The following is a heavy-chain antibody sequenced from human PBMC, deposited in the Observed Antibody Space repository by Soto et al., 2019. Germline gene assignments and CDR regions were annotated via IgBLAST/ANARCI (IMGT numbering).Heavy chain of an antibody. D-gene: IGHD1-26*01. V-gene: IGHV1-69*01. Sequence: QVQLVQSGAEVKKPGSSVKVSCKASGGTFSSYSINWVRQAPGQGLEWMGEIIPIFGTANYAQKFQGRVTITADYSTSTAYMELGSLGSEDTAVYYCARDGGRHSGGIDYWGQGTMVTVSS. CDR2: IIPIFGTA. J-gene: IGHJ4*02. CDR3: ARDGGRHSGGIDY. CDR1: GGTFSSYS.